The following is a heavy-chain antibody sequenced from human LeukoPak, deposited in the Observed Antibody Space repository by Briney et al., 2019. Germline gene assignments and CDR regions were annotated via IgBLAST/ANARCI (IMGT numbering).Heavy chain of an antibody. J-gene: IGHJ5*02. Sequence: GGSLRLSCAASGFTFDDYAMHWVRQAPGKGLEWVSGISWNSGSIGYADSVKGRFTISRDNAKNSLYLQMNSLRAEDTALYYCAEDANSGYDWALSDNWFDPWGQGTLVTVSS. V-gene: IGHV3-9*01. CDR3: AEDANSGYDWALSDNWFDP. CDR1: GFTFDDYA. D-gene: IGHD5-12*01. CDR2: ISWNSGSI.